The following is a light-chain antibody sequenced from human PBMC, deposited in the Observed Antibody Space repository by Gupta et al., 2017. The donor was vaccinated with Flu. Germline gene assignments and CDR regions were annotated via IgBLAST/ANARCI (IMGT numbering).Light chain of an antibody. Sequence: QPVLIQSSSASASLGSAVTLTCTLRHGHNNDIIAWHQQRPGKAPRFLMKVEGSGAYTKGSGVPDRFSGSTSGADRYLTISNVQSDDEGDYYCETCGSDTYVFGAGTQVTVL. CDR1: HGHNNDI. CDR2: VEGSGAY. J-gene: IGLJ1*01. CDR3: ETCGSDTYV. V-gene: IGLV4-60*03.